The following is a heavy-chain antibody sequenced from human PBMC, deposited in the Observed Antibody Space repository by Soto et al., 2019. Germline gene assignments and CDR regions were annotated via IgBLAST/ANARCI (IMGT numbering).Heavy chain of an antibody. V-gene: IGHV3-7*01. CDR3: AIGHWLGK. Sequence: EVQLVDSGGALVQPGESLRLSCAASGFTFSDYLMTWVRQAPGKGLEWVATIKQDGNEKYYVDSVKGRFTISRDNAKNSLYLQLNDLRAEDTAVYYCAIGHWLGKWGQGTLVTVS. CDR1: GFTFSDYL. D-gene: IGHD6-19*01. J-gene: IGHJ4*02. CDR2: IKQDGNEK.